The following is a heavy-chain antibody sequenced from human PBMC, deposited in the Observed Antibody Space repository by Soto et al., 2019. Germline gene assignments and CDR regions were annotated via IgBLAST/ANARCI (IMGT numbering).Heavy chain of an antibody. CDR1: GYTFTSYG. CDR2: ISAYNGNT. CDR3: ARDPDVHHYKISFDD. J-gene: IGHJ4*02. D-gene: IGHD1-1*01. Sequence: QVQLVQSGAEVKKPGASVKVSCKASGYTFTSYGISWVRQAPGQGREWMGWISAYNGNTNYAQKPQGRVTMTKDTSTSTAYMELRSLRSDDTAVYYCARDPDVHHYKISFDDWGQGTLVTVSS. V-gene: IGHV1-18*01.